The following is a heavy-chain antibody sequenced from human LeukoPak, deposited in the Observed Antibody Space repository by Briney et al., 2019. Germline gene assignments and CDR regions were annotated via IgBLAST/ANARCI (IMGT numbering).Heavy chain of an antibody. J-gene: IGHJ4*02. CDR1: GSTFSTSA. D-gene: IGHD3-10*01. Sequence: GGSLRLSCAASGSTFSTSAMHWVRQAPGKGLEWVALIWYDGSNKYYADSVKGRFTISRDNSKNTLSLQMNSLRAEDTAVYYCARGVPAEYWGQGTLVTVSS. CDR2: IWYDGSNK. V-gene: IGHV3-33*01. CDR3: ARGVPAEY.